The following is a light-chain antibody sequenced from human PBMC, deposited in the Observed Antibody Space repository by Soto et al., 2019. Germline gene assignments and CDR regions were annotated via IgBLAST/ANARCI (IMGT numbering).Light chain of an antibody. CDR2: GAS. CDR1: QSIGKH. CDR3: QQGNSSPPT. J-gene: IGKJ5*01. Sequence: DIQMTQSPSVLSASVGDRVTITCRASQSIGKHLNWYQQKPGKAPKFLIYGASTLQSGVPSRFTGSGSGTDFTLTVNSLQAEDFATYYCQQGNSSPPTFGQGTRLEIK. V-gene: IGKV1-39*01.